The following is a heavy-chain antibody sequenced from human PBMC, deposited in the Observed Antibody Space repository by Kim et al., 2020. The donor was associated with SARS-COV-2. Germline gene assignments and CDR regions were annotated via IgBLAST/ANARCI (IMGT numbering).Heavy chain of an antibody. CDR1: GFSFGEYY. D-gene: IGHD1-1*01. CDR2: ISVSGAYT. V-gene: IGHV3-11*05. CDR3: ARDRTGTGVVDH. Sequence: GGSLRLSCVASGFSFGEYYMTWIRQAPGKGLEWVSYISVSGAYTNSTDSVTGRFTIARDNGKNSVFLQMNSLRRGDTAVYFCARDRTGTGVVDHWGQGTLVTVSS. J-gene: IGHJ5*02.